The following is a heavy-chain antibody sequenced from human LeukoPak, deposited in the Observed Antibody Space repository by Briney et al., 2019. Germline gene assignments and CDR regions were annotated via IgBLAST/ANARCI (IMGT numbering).Heavy chain of an antibody. CDR3: ARNYYDSSGYFAFDY. CDR1: GYTFNIYG. CDR2: ISPYTGNT. D-gene: IGHD3-22*01. Sequence: GASVKVSCKASGYTFNIYGISWVRRAPGQGLQWMGWISPYTGNTNYTQKFQGRVTMTTDTSTSTAYMELRSLRSDDTAMYYCARNYYDSSGYFAFDYWGQGTLVTVSS. J-gene: IGHJ4*02. V-gene: IGHV1-18*01.